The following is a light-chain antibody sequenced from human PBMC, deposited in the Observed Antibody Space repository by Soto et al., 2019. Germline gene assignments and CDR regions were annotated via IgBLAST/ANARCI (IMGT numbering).Light chain of an antibody. V-gene: IGKV2-30*01. CDR3: MQGTHWPPT. CDR1: QTLLNTDEQPY. J-gene: IGKJ1*01. CDR2: KAY. Sequence: VGRPQSPFSLPATLGRPPSFPCRFGQTLLNTDEQPYLNWFQQRPGQSPRRLIYKAYNRDSGVPDRFSGSGSGTDFTLNISGVEAEDVGVYYCMQGTHWPPTFGQGTKVEIK.